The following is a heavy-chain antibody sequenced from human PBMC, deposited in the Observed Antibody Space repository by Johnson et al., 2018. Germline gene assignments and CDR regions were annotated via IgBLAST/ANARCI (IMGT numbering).Heavy chain of an antibody. CDR3: TRHENLWGGELYYDYGRDV. CDR1: GFTFSGSA. Sequence: VQLQESGGGLVQPGGSLKLSCAASGFTFSGSAMHWVRQASGKGLEWVGRIRSKANSYATAYAASVKGRFTISRDDSTNTAYLQMNSLKTEDTAVYYCTRHENLWGGELYYDYGRDVGGQGTTVTVAS. V-gene: IGHV3-73*02. CDR2: IRSKANSYAT. J-gene: IGHJ6*02. D-gene: IGHD1-26*01.